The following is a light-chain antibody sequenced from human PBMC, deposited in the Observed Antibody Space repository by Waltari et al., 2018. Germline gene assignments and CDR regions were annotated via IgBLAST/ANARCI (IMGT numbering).Light chain of an antibody. Sequence: EIVLTQSPGTLSLSPGERATLSCRASQSVGSSYLAWYQQKPGQAPRLLIHGASTRATGIPDRVSGTGSGTDFTLTISRLEPEDFAVYYCQQYGSSPLYTFGQGTKLEIK. CDR2: GAS. J-gene: IGKJ2*01. CDR1: QSVGSSY. CDR3: QQYGSSPLYT. V-gene: IGKV3-20*01.